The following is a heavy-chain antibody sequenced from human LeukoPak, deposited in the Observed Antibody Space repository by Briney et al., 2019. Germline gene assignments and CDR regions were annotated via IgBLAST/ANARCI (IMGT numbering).Heavy chain of an antibody. CDR1: GFTFTSYA. V-gene: IGHV3-23*01. D-gene: IGHD1-26*01. CDR3: ARVRVRGATEGPFDY. Sequence: RGSLRLSCAASGFTFTSYAMGWVRQAPGKGLEWVSAISGSGGSTYYADSVKGRFTISRDNSKNTLYLQMNSLRAEDTAVYYCARVRVRGATEGPFDYWGQGPLVPVS. J-gene: IGHJ4*02. CDR2: ISGSGGST.